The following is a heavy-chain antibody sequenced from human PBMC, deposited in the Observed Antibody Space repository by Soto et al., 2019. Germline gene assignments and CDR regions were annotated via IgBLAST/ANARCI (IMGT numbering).Heavy chain of an antibody. Sequence: PSETLSLTCTVSGGSISSYYWSWIRQPPVKGLEWIGYIYYSGSTNYNPSLKSRVTISVDTSKNQFSLKLSSVTAADTAVYYCARARVGASSFDYWGQGTLVTVSS. CDR3: ARARVGASSFDY. V-gene: IGHV4-59*08. J-gene: IGHJ4*02. D-gene: IGHD1-26*01. CDR2: IYYSGST. CDR1: GGSISSYY.